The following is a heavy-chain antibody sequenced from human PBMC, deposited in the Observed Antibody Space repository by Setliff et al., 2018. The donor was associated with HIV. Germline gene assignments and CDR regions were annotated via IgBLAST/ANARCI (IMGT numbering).Heavy chain of an antibody. CDR1: GGSFSGYY. CDR3: ARGQLYNLRYFDL. D-gene: IGHD2-2*01. V-gene: IGHV4-34*01. CDR2: INHSGST. J-gene: IGHJ2*01. Sequence: SETLSLTCAVYGGSFSGYYWSWIRQPPGKGLEWIREINHSGSTNYNPSLKSRVTISVDTSKNQFSLKLSSVTAADTAVYYCARGQLYNLRYFDLWGRGTLVTVSS.